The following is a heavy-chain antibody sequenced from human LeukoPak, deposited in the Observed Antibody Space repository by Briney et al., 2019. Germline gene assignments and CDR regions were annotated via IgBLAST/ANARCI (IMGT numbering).Heavy chain of an antibody. Sequence: PGGSLRLSCAASGFTFSSYAMHWVRQAPGKGLEWVAVISYDGSNKYYADSVKGRFTISRDNSKNTLYLQMNSLRAEDTAVYYCAKDKGFEYSSSFLFDYWGQGTLVTVSS. CDR1: GFTFSSYA. CDR2: ISYDGSNK. CDR3: AKDKGFEYSSSFLFDY. D-gene: IGHD6-6*01. J-gene: IGHJ4*02. V-gene: IGHV3-30-3*01.